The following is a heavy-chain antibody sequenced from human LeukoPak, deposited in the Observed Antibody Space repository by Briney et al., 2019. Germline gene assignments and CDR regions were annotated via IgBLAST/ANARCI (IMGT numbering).Heavy chain of an antibody. CDR1: GGSISGYY. Sequence: SETLSLTCTVSGGSISGYYWSWIRQPPGKGLEWIGYVYSSGSTDYNPSLKSRVTISIDTSKNQFSLKLSSVTAADTALYYCAREGTTITHFDYWGQGTLVTASS. V-gene: IGHV4-59*01. CDR2: VYSSGST. D-gene: IGHD4-11*01. J-gene: IGHJ4*02. CDR3: AREGTTITHFDY.